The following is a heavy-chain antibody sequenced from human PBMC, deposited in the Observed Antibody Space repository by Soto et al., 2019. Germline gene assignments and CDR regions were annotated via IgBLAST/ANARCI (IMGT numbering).Heavy chain of an antibody. Sequence: QVQLQESGPGLVKPSQTLSLTCTVSGGSTSSDNYWSWIRQPPGKGLEWIGHIYYGGNTDYNPSLKSRLAISIDTSKNQFSLKLSSVTAADTAVYFCAREGGESSDGLYYFDSWGQGSLVTVSS. CDR3: AREGGESSDGLYYFDS. J-gene: IGHJ4*02. D-gene: IGHD3-16*01. V-gene: IGHV4-30-4*01. CDR2: IYYGGNT. CDR1: GGSTSSDNY.